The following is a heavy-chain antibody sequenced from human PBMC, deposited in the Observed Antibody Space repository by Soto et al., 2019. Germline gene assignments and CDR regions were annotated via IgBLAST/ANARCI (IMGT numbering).Heavy chain of an antibody. CDR1: GFTFSSYG. CDR3: ARDGELERRQALDY. V-gene: IGHV3-33*01. D-gene: IGHD1-1*01. J-gene: IGHJ4*02. Sequence: QVQLVESGGGVVQPGRSLRLSCAASGFTFSSYGMHWVRQAPGKGLEWVAVLWYDGSNKYYADSVKGRFTISRDNSKNTLYLQMNSLRAEDTAVYYCARDGELERRQALDYWGQGTLVTVSS. CDR2: LWYDGSNK.